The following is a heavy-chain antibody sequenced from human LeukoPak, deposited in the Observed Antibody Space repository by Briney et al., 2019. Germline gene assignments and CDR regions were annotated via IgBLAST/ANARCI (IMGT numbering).Heavy chain of an antibody. V-gene: IGHV3-30*02. D-gene: IGHD3-22*01. CDR3: AKDGDDCIEH. CDR1: GFTLSCCG. J-gene: IGHJ4*02. CDR2: IRYDGSNK. Sequence: GGSLRLSCAASGFTLSCCGMHWVRQAPGKGLEWVAFIRYDGSNKYCADSVKGRFTISRDNSKNTLYLQMNSLRAEDTAVYYCAKDGDDCIEHWGQGTLVTVSS.